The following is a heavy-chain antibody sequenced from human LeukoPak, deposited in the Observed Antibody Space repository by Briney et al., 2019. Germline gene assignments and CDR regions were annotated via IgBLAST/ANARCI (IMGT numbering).Heavy chain of an antibody. CDR3: AKLLRDSSGYYYFDY. V-gene: IGHV3-7*01. J-gene: IGHJ4*02. D-gene: IGHD3-22*01. CDR2: IKQDGSEK. Sequence: PGGSLRLSCAASGFTFSSYWMSWVRQAPGKGLEWVANIKQDGSEKYYVDSVKGRFTISRDNAKNSLYLQMNSLRAEDTAVYYCAKLLRDSSGYYYFDYWGQGTLVTVSS. CDR1: GFTFSSYW.